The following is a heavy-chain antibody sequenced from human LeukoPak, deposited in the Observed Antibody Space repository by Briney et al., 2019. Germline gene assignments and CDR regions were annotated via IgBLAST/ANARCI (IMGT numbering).Heavy chain of an antibody. CDR3: AKAEELSITGTLLFDY. D-gene: IGHD1-7*01. Sequence: GGSLRLSCAASGFTFSSYAMSWVRQAPGKGLEWVSAISGSGGSTYYADSVKGRFTTSRDNSKNTLYLQMNSLRAEDTAVYYCAKAEELSITGTLLFDYWGQGTLVIVSS. V-gene: IGHV3-23*01. J-gene: IGHJ4*02. CDR1: GFTFSSYA. CDR2: ISGSGGST.